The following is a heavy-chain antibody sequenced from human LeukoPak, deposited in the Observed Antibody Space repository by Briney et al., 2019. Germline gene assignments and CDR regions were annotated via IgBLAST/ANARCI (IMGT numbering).Heavy chain of an antibody. D-gene: IGHD3-22*01. Sequence: GASVKVSCKASGYTFTGYYMHWVRQAPGQGLEWMGWINPNSGGTNYAQKFQGRVTMTRDTSISTAYMELSRLRSDDTAVYYCARDTGNYYDSSGYYPSTSSFDYWGQGTLVTVSS. V-gene: IGHV1-2*02. CDR1: GYTFTGYY. CDR2: INPNSGGT. J-gene: IGHJ4*02. CDR3: ARDTGNYYDSSGYYPSTSSFDY.